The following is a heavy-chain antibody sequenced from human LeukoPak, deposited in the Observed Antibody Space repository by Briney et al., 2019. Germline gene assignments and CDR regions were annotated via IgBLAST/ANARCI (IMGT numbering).Heavy chain of an antibody. CDR3: AKARQLWLFGY. CDR2: ISWNSGSI. V-gene: IGHV3-9*02. J-gene: IGHJ4*02. D-gene: IGHD5-18*01. CDR1: GFTSDDYA. Sequence: PGGSLRLSRAASGFTSDDYAMHWVRHAPGKGLEWVSGISWNSGSIGYADSVKGRFTIHRDNTKNSLYLQMNSLRAEDTALYYCAKARQLWLFGYWGQGTLVTVAS.